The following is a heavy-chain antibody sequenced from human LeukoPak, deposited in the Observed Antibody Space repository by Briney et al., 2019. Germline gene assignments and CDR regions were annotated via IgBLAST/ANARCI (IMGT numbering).Heavy chain of an antibody. V-gene: IGHV1-69*05. D-gene: IGHD3-3*01. CDR2: IIPIFGTA. CDR1: GGTFSSYA. Sequence: GSSVKVSCKASGGTFSSYAISWVRQAPGQGLEWMGGIIPIFGTANYAQKFQGRVTITTDESTSTAYMELSSLRSEDTAVYYCDTVEWDTPHAYSDYWDQRTLVTVSS. J-gene: IGHJ4*02. CDR3: DTVEWDTPHAYSDY.